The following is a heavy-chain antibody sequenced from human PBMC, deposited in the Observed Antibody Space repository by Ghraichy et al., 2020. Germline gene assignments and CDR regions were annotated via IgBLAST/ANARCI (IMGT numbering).Heavy chain of an antibody. CDR3: AKRQDDEEGDYYGMDV. J-gene: IGHJ6*02. V-gene: IGHV3-30-3*02. Sequence: LSLTCAASGFIFSDYAMHWVRQAPGKGLEGVAVISYDGSNTYYADSVKGRFTISRDNAKNTLYLQMNSLRGDDTAIYYCAKRQDDEEGDYYGMDVWGQGTTVTVSS. CDR1: GFIFSDYA. CDR2: ISYDGSNT. D-gene: IGHD1-1*01.